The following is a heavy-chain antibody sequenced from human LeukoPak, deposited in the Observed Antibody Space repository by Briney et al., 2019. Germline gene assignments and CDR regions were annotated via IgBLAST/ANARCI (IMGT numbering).Heavy chain of an antibody. CDR3: ARGKSSWSRGAFDI. Sequence: SETLSLTCTVSGGSISSYYWSWIRQPPGQGLEGIGYIYYSGSTNYNTSLKSRVTISVETSKNQFSLKLSSVTAADTAVYYCARGKSSWSRGAFDIWGQGTMVTVSS. V-gene: IGHV4-59*01. CDR2: IYYSGST. J-gene: IGHJ3*02. CDR1: GGSISSYY. D-gene: IGHD6-13*01.